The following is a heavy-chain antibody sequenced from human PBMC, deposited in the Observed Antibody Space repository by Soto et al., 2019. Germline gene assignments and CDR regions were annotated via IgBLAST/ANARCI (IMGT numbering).Heavy chain of an antibody. CDR3: AGTIFGVVIGNYYGMDV. CDR2: IYYSGST. Sequence: SETLSLTCAVSGYSISSSNWWGWIRQPPGKGLEWIAYIYYSGSTYYNPSLKSRVTISVDTSKNQFSLKLSSVTAADTAVYYCAGTIFGVVIGNYYGMDVWGQGTTVTVSS. J-gene: IGHJ6*02. CDR1: GYSISSSNW. V-gene: IGHV4-28*01. D-gene: IGHD3-3*01.